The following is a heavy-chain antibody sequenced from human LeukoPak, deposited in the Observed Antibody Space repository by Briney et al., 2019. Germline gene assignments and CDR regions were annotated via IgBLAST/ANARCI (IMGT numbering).Heavy chain of an antibody. CDR1: GFTFSSYW. CDR2: ISYDGSNK. D-gene: IGHD6-13*01. Sequence: GGSLRLSCAASGFTFSSYWMSWVRQAPGKGLEWVAVISYDGSNKYYADSVKGRFTISRDNSKNTLYLQMNSLRAEDTAVYYCAKETAYSSSWYSAYYFDYWGQGTLVTVSS. V-gene: IGHV3-30*18. J-gene: IGHJ4*02. CDR3: AKETAYSSSWYSAYYFDY.